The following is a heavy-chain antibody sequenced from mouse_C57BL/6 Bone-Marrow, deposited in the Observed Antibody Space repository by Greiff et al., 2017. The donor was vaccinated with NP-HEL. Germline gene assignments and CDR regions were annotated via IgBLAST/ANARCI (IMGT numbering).Heavy chain of an antibody. Sequence: AQLQESGAELMKPGASVKLSCKATGYTFTGYWIEWVKQRPGHGLEWIGEILPGSGSTNYNEKFKGKATFTADTSSNTAYMQLSSLTTEDSAIYYCASLRYYGSSSYYAMDYWGQGTSVTVSS. CDR3: ASLRYYGSSSYYAMDY. V-gene: IGHV1-9*01. J-gene: IGHJ4*01. CDR1: GYTFTGYW. D-gene: IGHD1-1*01. CDR2: ILPGSGST.